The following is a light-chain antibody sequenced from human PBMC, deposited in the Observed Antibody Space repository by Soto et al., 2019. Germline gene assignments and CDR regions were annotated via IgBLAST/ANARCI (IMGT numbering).Light chain of an antibody. CDR2: KAS. Sequence: DIQMTQSPSTLSASVGDRVTITCRASQSISSWVAWYQQKPGKAPNLLIYKASSLESGVPSRFSGSGSGTEFTLTISSLQPDDFATYYCQQYNSYWWTFGQGTKVEIK. J-gene: IGKJ1*01. CDR1: QSISSW. V-gene: IGKV1-5*03. CDR3: QQYNSYWWT.